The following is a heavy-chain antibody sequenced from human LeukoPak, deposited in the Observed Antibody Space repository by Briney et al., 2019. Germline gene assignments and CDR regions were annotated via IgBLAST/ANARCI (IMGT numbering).Heavy chain of an antibody. V-gene: IGHV5-51*01. CDR2: IYPGDSDT. D-gene: IGHD3-22*01. Sequence: GESLKISCKGSGYSFTSYWIGWVRQMPGKGLEWMGIIYPGDSDTRYSPSFQGQVTISADKSISTAYLQWSSLKASDTAMHYCARQSSSGYYDSSGYYSAGGSYFDYWGQGTLVTVSS. J-gene: IGHJ4*02. CDR1: GYSFTSYW. CDR3: ARQSSSGYYDSSGYYSAGGSYFDY.